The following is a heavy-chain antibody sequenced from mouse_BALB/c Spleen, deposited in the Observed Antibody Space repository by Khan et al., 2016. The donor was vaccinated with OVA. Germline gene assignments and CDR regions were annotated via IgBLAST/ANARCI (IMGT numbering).Heavy chain of an antibody. V-gene: IGHV1S137*01. D-gene: IGHD2-3*01. Sequence: QVQLQQSGPEPVRPGASVKISCKGSGYTFADSGMHWVRPSHAKSLEWIGVISTYYGIIKYNQKFEGRATMTVDKSSSTAYMELARLTSEDSAVYFCSRDGISEFAYWGQGTLVTVSA. CDR2: ISTYYGII. CDR3: SRDGISEFAY. J-gene: IGHJ3*01. CDR1: GYTFADSG.